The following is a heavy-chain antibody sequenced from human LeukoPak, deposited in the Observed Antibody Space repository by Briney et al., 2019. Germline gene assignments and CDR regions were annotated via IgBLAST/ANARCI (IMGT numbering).Heavy chain of an antibody. CDR2: INSDGSST. J-gene: IGHJ4*02. CDR1: GFTFSSYW. V-gene: IGHV3-74*01. CDR3: ARVLCLVGATTCPNPFDY. Sequence: QPGGSLRLSCAASGFTFSSYWMHWVRQAPGKGLVWVSRINSDGSSTSYADSVKGRFTISRDNAKNTLYLQMNSLRAEDTAVYYCARVLCLVGATTCPNPFDYWGQGTLVTVSS. D-gene: IGHD1-26*01.